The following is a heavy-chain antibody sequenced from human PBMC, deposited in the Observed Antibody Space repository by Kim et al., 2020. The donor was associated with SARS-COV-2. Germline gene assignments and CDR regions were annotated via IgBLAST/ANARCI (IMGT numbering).Heavy chain of an antibody. Sequence: ASVKVSCKASGYTFTDYYMHWVRQAPGQGLEWMGWMNPKNCDTKYAQQFQGRISMTRDTSTNTASMELSSLRPDDTAVYYCAKENTYYDSPWGQGTLVTVSS. D-gene: IGHD3-22*01. CDR3: AKENTYYDSP. CDR1: GYTFTDYY. CDR2: MNPKNCDT. J-gene: IGHJ5*02. V-gene: IGHV1-2*02.